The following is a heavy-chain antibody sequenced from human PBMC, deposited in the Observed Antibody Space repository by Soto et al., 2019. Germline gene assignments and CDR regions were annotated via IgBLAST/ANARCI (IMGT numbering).Heavy chain of an antibody. CDR1: GGTFSSYT. CDR3: ATLEGGWQRWLYNWLDP. D-gene: IGHD6-19*01. V-gene: IGHV1-69*02. CDR2: IIPILGIA. Sequence: SVKVSCKASGGTFSSYTISWVRQAPGQGLEWMGRIIPILGIANYAQKFQGRVTITADKSTSTAYMELSSLRSQDTAVYYCATLEGGWQRWLYNWLDPWGQGTLVRVCS. J-gene: IGHJ5*01.